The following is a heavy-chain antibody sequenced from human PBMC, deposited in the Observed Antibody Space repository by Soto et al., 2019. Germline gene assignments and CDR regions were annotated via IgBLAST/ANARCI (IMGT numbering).Heavy chain of an antibody. CDR2: INPNSGDT. CDR1: GYAFTGYY. V-gene: IGHV1-2*02. J-gene: IGHJ4*02. CDR3: ASSTFFPDSRGYHFKNLDS. D-gene: IGHD3-22*01. Sequence: GASVKVSCKSSGYAFTGYYIHWVRQAPGQGLEWMGWINPNSGDTNYAQKFQGRVTMTRDTSFSTAYMELSSLRSDDTAMYYCASSTFFPDSRGYHFKNLDSWGQGTLVTVSS.